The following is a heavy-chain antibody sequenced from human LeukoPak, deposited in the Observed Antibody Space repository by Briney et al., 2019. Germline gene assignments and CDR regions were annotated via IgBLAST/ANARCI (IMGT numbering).Heavy chain of an antibody. Sequence: GASVKVSCKASGYTFTSYDINWVRQATGQGLEWMGIINPSGGSTSYAQKFQGRVTMTRDMSTSTVYMELSSLRSEDTAVYYCARGARSSRYYYYMDVWGKGTTVTVSS. V-gene: IGHV1-46*01. CDR2: INPSGGST. CDR3: ARGARSSRYYYYMDV. CDR1: GYTFTSYD. J-gene: IGHJ6*03. D-gene: IGHD6-13*01.